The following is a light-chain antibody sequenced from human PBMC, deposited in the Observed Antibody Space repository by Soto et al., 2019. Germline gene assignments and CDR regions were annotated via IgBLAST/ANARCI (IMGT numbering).Light chain of an antibody. Sequence: EIVLTQSPGTLSLSPGERATLSCRASQTVDSSYLAWYQQRPGQPPRLLIYGASNRATGIPGRFGGSGSGTDFNLTITRLEPEDFAVYYCQQYGNSPLYSFGQGTKLEIK. J-gene: IGKJ2*03. CDR3: QQYGNSPLYS. V-gene: IGKV3-20*01. CDR2: GAS. CDR1: QTVDSSY.